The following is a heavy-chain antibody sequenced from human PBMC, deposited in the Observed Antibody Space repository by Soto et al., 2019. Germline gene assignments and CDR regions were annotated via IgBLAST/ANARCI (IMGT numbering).Heavy chain of an antibody. V-gene: IGHV3-72*01. Sequence: EVQMVESGGGLVQPGRSLRLSCAASGFIFSDHYMDWVRQAPGKGLEWVGRIRDKANSYTTEYAASVKGRFTISRDDSKNSLYLQMNSLKIEDTAVYYCARGDDYNDGVCASDIWGQGTMVTVSS. CDR3: ARGDDYNDGVCASDI. CDR1: GFIFSDHY. CDR2: IRDKANSYTT. D-gene: IGHD4-4*01. J-gene: IGHJ3*02.